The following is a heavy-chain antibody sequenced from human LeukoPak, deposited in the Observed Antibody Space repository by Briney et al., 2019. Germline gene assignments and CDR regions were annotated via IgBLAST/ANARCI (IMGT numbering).Heavy chain of an antibody. V-gene: IGHV4-34*01. CDR3: ARRGRINCSSTSCYAFDI. CDR1: GGSFSGHY. J-gene: IGHJ3*02. D-gene: IGHD2-2*01. CDR2: INHSGST. Sequence: PSGTLSLTRAVYGGSFSGHYWSWIRQPPGKGLEWIGEINHSGSTNYNPSLKSRVTISVDTSKNQFSLKLSSVTAADTAVYYCARRGRINCSSTSCYAFDIWGQGTMVTVSS.